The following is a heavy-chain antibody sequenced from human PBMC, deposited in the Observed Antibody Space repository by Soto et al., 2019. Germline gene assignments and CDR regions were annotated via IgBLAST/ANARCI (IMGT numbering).Heavy chain of an antibody. J-gene: IGHJ4*02. D-gene: IGHD1-26*01. Sequence: PGGSLRLSCAASGFTFSSYAMSWVRQAPGKGLEWVSAISGSGGSTYYADSVKGRFTISRDNSKNTLYLQMNSLRAEDTAVYYCARDGTREMAKGHFDYWGQGTLVTVSS. CDR1: GFTFSSYA. CDR2: ISGSGGST. CDR3: ARDGTREMAKGHFDY. V-gene: IGHV3-23*01.